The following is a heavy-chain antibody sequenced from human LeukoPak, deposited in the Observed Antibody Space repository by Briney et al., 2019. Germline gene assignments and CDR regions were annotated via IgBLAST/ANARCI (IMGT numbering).Heavy chain of an antibody. V-gene: IGHV4-39*01. CDR1: GGSISSNTYY. D-gene: IGHD6-13*01. Sequence: SETLSLTCTVSGGSISSNTYYWGWIRQPQGKGLEWIGSIYYTGSTYYNPSLRSRVSISVDTSKNQFSLKLSSVTAADTAVYYSARHVYAIAAAGNAFDYWGQGTLVTVSS. CDR3: ARHVYAIAAAGNAFDY. CDR2: IYYTGST. J-gene: IGHJ4*02.